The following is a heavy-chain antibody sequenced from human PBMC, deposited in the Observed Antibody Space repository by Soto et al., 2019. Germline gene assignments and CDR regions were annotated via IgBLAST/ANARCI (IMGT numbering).Heavy chain of an antibody. J-gene: IGHJ6*02. D-gene: IGHD6-13*01. CDR1: GFTFSSYG. CDR2: IWYDGSNK. V-gene: IGHV3-33*01. Sequence: GVSLSLSCSASGFTFSSYGMHWVRQAPGKGLEWVAVIWYDGSNKYYADSVKGRFTISRDNSKNTLYLQMNSLRAEDTAVYYCARANFGSRSWAVYSYYGMDVCGQGTTVTVPS. CDR3: ARANFGSRSWAVYSYYGMDV.